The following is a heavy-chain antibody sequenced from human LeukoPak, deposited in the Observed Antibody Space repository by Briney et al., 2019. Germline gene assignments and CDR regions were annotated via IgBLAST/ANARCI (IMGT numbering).Heavy chain of an antibody. CDR3: ARDAIFGVVNPYYYFDY. D-gene: IGHD3-3*01. CDR1: GGTFSSYD. CDR2: IIPIFGTA. Sequence: SVKVSCKASGGTFSSYDISWVRRAPGQGLEWMGGIIPIFGTANYAQKFQGRVTITRDTSASTAYMELSSLRSEDTAVYYCARDAIFGVVNPYYYFDYWGRGTLVTVSS. J-gene: IGHJ4*02. V-gene: IGHV1-69*05.